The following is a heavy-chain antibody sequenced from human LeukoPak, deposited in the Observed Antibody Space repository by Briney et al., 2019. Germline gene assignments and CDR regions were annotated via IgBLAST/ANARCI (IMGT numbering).Heavy chain of an antibody. J-gene: IGHJ6*03. CDR3: ARDLLGYNYHYMDV. CDR1: GFTFSDYY. Sequence: PGGSLRLSCAASGFTFSDYYMSWVRQAPGKGLEWVSSISSSSSYIYYADSVKGRFTISRDNAKNSLYLQMNSLRAEDTAVYFCARDLLGYNYHYMDVWGKGTTVTVSS. D-gene: IGHD3-16*02. CDR2: ISSSSSYI. V-gene: IGHV3-11*06.